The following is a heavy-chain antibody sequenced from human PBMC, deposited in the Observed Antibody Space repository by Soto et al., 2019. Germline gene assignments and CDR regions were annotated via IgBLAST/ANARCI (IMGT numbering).Heavy chain of an antibody. Sequence: QVQLQESGPGLVKPSQTLSLTCTVSGGSISSGGYYWSWIRQHPGKGLEWIGYIYYSGSTYYNPSLTSRFTISVDTSKNQFSLKLSSVTAADTAVYYCARVIPNYYDSSGYSSDYWGQGTLVTVSS. J-gene: IGHJ4*02. CDR3: ARVIPNYYDSSGYSSDY. D-gene: IGHD3-22*01. V-gene: IGHV4-31*03. CDR1: GGSISSGGYY. CDR2: IYYSGST.